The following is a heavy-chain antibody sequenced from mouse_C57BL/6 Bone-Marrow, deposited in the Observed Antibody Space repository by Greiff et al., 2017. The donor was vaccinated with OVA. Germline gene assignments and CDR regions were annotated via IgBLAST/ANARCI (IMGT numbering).Heavy chain of an antibody. CDR1: GYSITSGYY. J-gene: IGHJ1*03. V-gene: IGHV3-6*01. CDR3: GQGYFDV. Sequence: EVKVEESGPGLVKPSQSLSLTCSVTGYSITSGYYWNWIRQFPGNKLEWMGYISYDGSNNYNPSLKNRISITRDTSKNQFFLKLNSVTTEDTATYYCGQGYFDVWGTGTTVTVSS. CDR2: ISYDGSN. D-gene: IGHD6-1*01.